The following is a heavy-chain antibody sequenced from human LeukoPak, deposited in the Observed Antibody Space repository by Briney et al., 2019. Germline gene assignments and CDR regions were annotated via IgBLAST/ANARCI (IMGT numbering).Heavy chain of an antibody. CDR1: GFTLFWHV. V-gene: IGHV3-64D*06. Sequence: GGSLRLSCSASGFTLFWHVMHWVRQAPGKPLEYVSFIHHNGDITSYADSVRGRFTVSRDNSKNTLFLDPTSLRTDDTAVYYCARDMSGTYSFDYWGQGTLVTVSS. CDR2: IHHNGDIT. J-gene: IGHJ4*02. D-gene: IGHD1-26*01. CDR3: ARDMSGTYSFDY.